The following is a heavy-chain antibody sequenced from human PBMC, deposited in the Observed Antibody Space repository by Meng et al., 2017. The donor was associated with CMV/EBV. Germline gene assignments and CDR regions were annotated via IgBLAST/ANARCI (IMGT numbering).Heavy chain of an antibody. D-gene: IGHD4-17*01. Sequence: ASVKVSCKAPGNIFTKNDISWVRQAPGQRLEWMGWISADNQNTNLVQRFQGRVTMTIETSTNTAYVELRSLRSDDTAVYYCAMGGDYGDYHDPFDYWGQGTLVTVSS. J-gene: IGHJ4*02. CDR2: ISADNQNT. CDR1: GNIFTKND. CDR3: AMGGDYGDYHDPFDY. V-gene: IGHV1-18*01.